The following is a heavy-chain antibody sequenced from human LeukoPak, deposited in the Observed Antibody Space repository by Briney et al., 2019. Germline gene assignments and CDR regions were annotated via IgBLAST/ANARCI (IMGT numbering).Heavy chain of an antibody. Sequence: PSETLSLTCTVSGGSISSSSYYWGWIRQPPGKGLEWIGSIYYSGSTYYNPSLKSRVTISVDTSKNQFSLKLSSVTAADTAVYYCAKAAAAGTSYYFDYWGQGTLVTVSS. CDR1: GGSISSSSYY. CDR2: IYYSGST. CDR3: AKAAAAGTSYYFDY. D-gene: IGHD6-13*01. V-gene: IGHV4-39*07. J-gene: IGHJ4*02.